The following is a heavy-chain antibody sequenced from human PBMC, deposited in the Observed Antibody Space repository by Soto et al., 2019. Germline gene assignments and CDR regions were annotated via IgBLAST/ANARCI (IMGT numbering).Heavy chain of an antibody. Sequence: GESLKISCKGSGYSFTSYWIGWVRQMPGKGLEWMGIIYPSDSYTNYSPSFQGHVTISADKSISTAYLQWSSLKASDTAIYYCVRAAAGPYGMAVWGQGTTVTVSS. CDR3: VRAAAGPYGMAV. CDR1: GYSFTSYW. D-gene: IGHD6-13*01. CDR2: IYPSDSYT. V-gene: IGHV5-10-1*01. J-gene: IGHJ6*02.